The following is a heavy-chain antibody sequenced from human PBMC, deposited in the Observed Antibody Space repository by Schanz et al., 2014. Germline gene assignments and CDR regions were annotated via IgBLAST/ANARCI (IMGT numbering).Heavy chain of an antibody. CDR2: INHYGRT. CDR1: GGSFIGYD. Sequence: QVRLQQWGAGLLKPSGTLSLTCAVYGGSFIGYDWSWIRQFPGQDLEWIGDINHYGRTNYNPSLMGRVSISIDASQNQFSLRRPSVTAADTAIYYCAIPRGSYAPNWSEARYFQHWGQGSLVTVSS. J-gene: IGHJ1*01. CDR3: AIPRGSYAPNWSEARYFQH. D-gene: IGHD1-1*01. V-gene: IGHV4-34*01.